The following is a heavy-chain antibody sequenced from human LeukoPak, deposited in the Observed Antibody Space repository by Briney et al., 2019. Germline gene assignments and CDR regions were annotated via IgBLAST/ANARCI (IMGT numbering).Heavy chain of an antibody. CDR2: VHNRDT. J-gene: IGHJ5*01. V-gene: IGHV4-61*08. Sequence: SETLSLTCSVSGASVNNGGYYWTWIRQPPGKGLEWIAHVHNRDTNYNPSLKSRVTISLDTSKNDFSLKLRSVTTADTAVYYCAREGGCSGGSCYSYGWFDSWGQGTLVTVSS. CDR1: GASVNNGGYY. D-gene: IGHD2-15*01. CDR3: AREGGCSGGSCYSYGWFDS.